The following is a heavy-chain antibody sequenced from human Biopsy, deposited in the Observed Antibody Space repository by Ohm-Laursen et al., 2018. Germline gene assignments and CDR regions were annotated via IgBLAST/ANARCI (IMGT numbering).Heavy chain of an antibody. D-gene: IGHD4-17*01. V-gene: IGHV4-39*01. Sequence: SQTLSLTCTVSHGSINSNDYYWGWIRQAPGKGLEWLGSVHYRGATYYNPPHTSPATFSVDTAKNRFFLKLRSATAADTAVYYCARPLRGGEYEGFDLWGPGTMVSVSP. CDR2: VHYRGAT. CDR3: ARPLRGGEYEGFDL. CDR1: HGSINSNDYY. J-gene: IGHJ3*01.